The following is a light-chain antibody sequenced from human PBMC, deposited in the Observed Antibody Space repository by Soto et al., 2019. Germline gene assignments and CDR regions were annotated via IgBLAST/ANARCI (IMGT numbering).Light chain of an antibody. J-gene: IGKJ1*01. CDR2: DAS. CDR1: QSVSSY. V-gene: IGKV3-11*01. CDR3: QQRSNWPPA. Sequence: EIVLTQSPATLSLSPGXRATLSCRASQSVSSYLAWYQQKPGQAPRLLIYDASNRATGIPARFSGSGSGTDFTLTISSLEPEDFAVYYCQQRSNWPPAFGQGTKV.